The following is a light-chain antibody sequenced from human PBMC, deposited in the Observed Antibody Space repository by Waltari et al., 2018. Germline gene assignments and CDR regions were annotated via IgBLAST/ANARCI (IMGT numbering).Light chain of an antibody. Sequence: QSALTQPASVTGSPGQSITITCTRSNSDIGNYDFVSWYQQHPGTAPKLLIFGVTARPSGVSDRFSGSKSGSAASLTISGLLPEDEAIYFCASYTSRSPVAIFGSGTKV. J-gene: IGLJ1*01. CDR3: ASYTSRSPVAI. CDR1: NSDIGNYDF. V-gene: IGLV2-14*01. CDR2: GVT.